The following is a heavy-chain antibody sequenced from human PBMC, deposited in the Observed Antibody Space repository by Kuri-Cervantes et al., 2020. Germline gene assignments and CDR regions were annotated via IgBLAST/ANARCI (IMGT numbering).Heavy chain of an antibody. D-gene: IGHD3-22*01. Sequence: GESLKISCAASGSTFSSHRIHWVRQAPGKGLEWVAVVSYDGSNKYYADSVKGRFTISRDNSKNTLSLQMNSLRAEDTAVYYCARDGSSSGYSRYGMDVWGQGTTVTVSS. CDR1: GSTFSSHR. CDR2: VSYDGSNK. J-gene: IGHJ6*02. V-gene: IGHV3-30*03. CDR3: ARDGSSSGYSRYGMDV.